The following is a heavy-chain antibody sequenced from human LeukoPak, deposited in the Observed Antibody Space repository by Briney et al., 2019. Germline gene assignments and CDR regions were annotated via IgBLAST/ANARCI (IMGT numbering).Heavy chain of an antibody. CDR1: GGSISSYY. D-gene: IGHD3-22*01. Sequence: SETLSLTCTVSGGSISSYYWSWIRQPPGKGLEWIGYIYYSGSTNYNPSLKSRVTISVDTSKNHFSLKLSSVTAADTAVYYCARLYDSSGYYYPFDYXGXXXXVTVSS. CDR3: ARLYDSSGYYYPFDY. J-gene: IGHJ4*01. CDR2: IYYSGST. V-gene: IGHV4-59*08.